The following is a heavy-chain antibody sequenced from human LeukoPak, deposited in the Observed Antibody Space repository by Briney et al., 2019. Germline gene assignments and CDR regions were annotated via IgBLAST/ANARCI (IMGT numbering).Heavy chain of an antibody. CDR3: ARVYYDILTGYYGPLDY. D-gene: IGHD3-9*01. V-gene: IGHV1-18*01. CDR2: ISAYNGNT. CDR1: GYTFTSYG. J-gene: IGHJ4*02. Sequence: ASEKVSCKASGYTFTSYGISWVRQAPGQGLEWMGWISAYNGNTNYAQKLQGRVTMTTDTSTSTAYMELRSLRSDDTAVYYCARVYYDILTGYYGPLDYWGQGTLVTVSS.